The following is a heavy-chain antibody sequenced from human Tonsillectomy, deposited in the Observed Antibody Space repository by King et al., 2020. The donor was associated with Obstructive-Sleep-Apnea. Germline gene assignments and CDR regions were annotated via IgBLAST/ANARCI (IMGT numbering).Heavy chain of an antibody. CDR2: VSFDGSNK. V-gene: IGHV3-30*03. CDR3: ARIPGGNYAYYFDY. Sequence: VQLVESGGGVVQPGRSLRLSCAASGFTFSSYVMHWVRQTPGKGLEWVAVVSFDGSNKYYADSVKGRFTISRDNSKTTLYLQMNSLRAEDTAMYYCARIPGGNYAYYFDYWGQGTLVTVSS. J-gene: IGHJ4*02. D-gene: IGHD1-7*01. CDR1: GFTFSSYV.